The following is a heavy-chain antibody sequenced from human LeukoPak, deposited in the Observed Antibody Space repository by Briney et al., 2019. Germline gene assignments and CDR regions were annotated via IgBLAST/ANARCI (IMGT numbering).Heavy chain of an antibody. J-gene: IGHJ4*02. Sequence: SETLSLTCTVSGVSISSYYWSWIRQPPGKGLEWLGYIYTSGNTDYNPSLKSRVTISVDTSKKQFSLKLSSVTAADTAVYYCARAPSPMYSSSAPLDYWGQGTLVIVSS. V-gene: IGHV4-4*09. CDR2: IYTSGNT. CDR3: ARAPSPMYSSSAPLDY. CDR1: GVSISSYY. D-gene: IGHD6-6*01.